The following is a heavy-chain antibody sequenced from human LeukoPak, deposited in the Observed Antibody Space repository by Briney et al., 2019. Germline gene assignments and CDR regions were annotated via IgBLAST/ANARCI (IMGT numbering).Heavy chain of an antibody. V-gene: IGHV4-59*01. Sequence: SETLSLTCTDSGGSISSYYWSWIRQPPGKGLEWIGYIYYSGSTNYNPSLKSRVTISVDTSKNQFSLKLSSVTAADTAVYYCARGKWAYGSGPTPPTPTPHFDYWGQGTLVTVSS. D-gene: IGHD3-10*01. CDR2: IYYSGST. CDR3: ARGKWAYGSGPTPPTPTPHFDY. CDR1: GGSISSYY. J-gene: IGHJ4*02.